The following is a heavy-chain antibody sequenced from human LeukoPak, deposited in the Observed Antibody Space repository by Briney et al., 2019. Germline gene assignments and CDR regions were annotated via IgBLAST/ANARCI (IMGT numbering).Heavy chain of an antibody. V-gene: IGHV3-43*02. J-gene: IGHJ4*02. D-gene: IGHD3-9*01. CDR3: ARNYDILTGYFDY. CDR1: GFTFDDYA. CDR2: ISGDGGST. Sequence: GGSLRLSCAASGFTFDDYAMHWVRQAPGKGLEWVSLISGDGGSTYYADSVKGRFTISRDNSKNSLYLQMNSLRAEDMALYYCARNYDILTGYFDYWGQGTLVTVSS.